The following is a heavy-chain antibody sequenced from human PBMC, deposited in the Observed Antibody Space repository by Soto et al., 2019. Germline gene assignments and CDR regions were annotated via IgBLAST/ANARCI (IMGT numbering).Heavy chain of an antibody. V-gene: IGHV1-3*01. J-gene: IGHJ5*01. CDR2: INAGKGNT. Sequence: ASVKVSCKASGYIFTSYALHWVRQAPGQRLEWMGWINAGKGNTKYSQKFQGRVTITRDTSASVAYMELSSLASEDTAVYFCARGRYCLTGRCFPNWFDSWGQGALVTVSS. D-gene: IGHD7-27*01. CDR3: ARGRYCLTGRCFPNWFDS. CDR1: GYIFTSYA.